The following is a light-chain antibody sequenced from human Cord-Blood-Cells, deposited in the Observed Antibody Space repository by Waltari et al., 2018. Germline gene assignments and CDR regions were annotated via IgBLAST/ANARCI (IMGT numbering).Light chain of an antibody. CDR1: SRNVGGYNY. Sequence: QSALTQPRTVSGSPGQSVTISCTGPSRNVGGYNYVSWYPQHPGKAPKRMIYDVSKRPSGVPDRFSGSKSGNTASLTISGLQAEDEADYYCCSYAGSYTWVFGGGTKLTVL. CDR2: DVS. J-gene: IGLJ3*02. CDR3: CSYAGSYTWV. V-gene: IGLV2-11*01.